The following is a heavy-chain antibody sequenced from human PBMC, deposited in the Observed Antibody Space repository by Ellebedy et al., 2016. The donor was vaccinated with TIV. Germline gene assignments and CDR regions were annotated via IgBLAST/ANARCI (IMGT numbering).Heavy chain of an antibody. J-gene: IGHJ4*02. Sequence: GESLKISCQGSGYRFSSYWIGWVRQMPGRGLECLGIIYPGDSDTRYSPSFQGRVTISADKSTSTAYLQWSSLKASETAMYYCARHYRNGSKSYFFDNWGRGTLVTVSS. D-gene: IGHD3-10*01. CDR2: IYPGDSDT. CDR3: ARHYRNGSKSYFFDN. V-gene: IGHV5-51*01. CDR1: GYRFSSYW.